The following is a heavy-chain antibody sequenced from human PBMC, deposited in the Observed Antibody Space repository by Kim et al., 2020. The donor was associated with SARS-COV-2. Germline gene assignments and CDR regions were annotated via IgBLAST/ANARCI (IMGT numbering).Heavy chain of an antibody. CDR2: IDGDATST. CDR3: ATLIGGTASQSDH. D-gene: IGHD3-16*01. CDR1: GFTFSNYW. Sequence: GGSLRLSCTASGFTFSNYWMHWVRQTPGKGPVWVSHIDGDATSTKYADSVRGRFTISRDNAKNTVYLQMNSLRAEDTAVYYCATLIGGTASQSDHWGQGTLVTVFS. V-gene: IGHV3-74*03. J-gene: IGHJ4*02.